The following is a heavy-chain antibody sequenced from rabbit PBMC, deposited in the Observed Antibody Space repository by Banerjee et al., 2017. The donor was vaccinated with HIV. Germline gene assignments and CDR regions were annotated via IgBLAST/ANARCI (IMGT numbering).Heavy chain of an antibody. Sequence: QQQLEESGGDLVKPEASLTLTCKASGIDFSSYYYMCWVRQAPGKGLEWIACIYTSTGTTAYASWAKGRFTMSKTSSTTVTLQMTSLTAADTATHFCARGGIGSAWYDNLWGPGTLVTVS. CDR2: IYTSTGTT. D-gene: IGHD4-1*01. V-gene: IGHV1S45*01. CDR1: GIDFSSYYY. J-gene: IGHJ4*01. CDR3: ARGGIGSAWYDNL.